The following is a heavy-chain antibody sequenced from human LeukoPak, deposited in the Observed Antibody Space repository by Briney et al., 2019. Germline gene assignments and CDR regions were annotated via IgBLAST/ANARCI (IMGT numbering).Heavy chain of an antibody. V-gene: IGHV3-7*03. CDR3: AASGSYYKGAFDI. Sequence: GSLRLSCAAAGFPISSNWMRGVRPPAGKGVGWGATINNVGSEKYYVDSVKGRFTISRDNAKNALYLQMNSLRAEDTAVYYCAASGSYYKGAFDIWGQGTMVTVSS. D-gene: IGHD3-10*01. CDR2: INNVGSEK. J-gene: IGHJ3*02. CDR1: GFPISSNW.